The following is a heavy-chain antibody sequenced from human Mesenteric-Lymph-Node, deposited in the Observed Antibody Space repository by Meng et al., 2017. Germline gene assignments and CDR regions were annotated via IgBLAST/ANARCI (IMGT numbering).Heavy chain of an antibody. CDR3: ARDLYGVSDDSSDRYPDAFDI. D-gene: IGHD3-22*01. CDR2: IKQDGSEK. J-gene: IGHJ3*02. V-gene: IGHV3-7*01. Sequence: GESLKISCAASGFTFSSYWMSWVRQAPGKGLEWVANIKQDGSEKYSVDSVKGRFTISRDNAKESLYLQMNNLRAEDTAVYYCARDLYGVSDDSSDRYPDAFDIWGQGTMVTVSS. CDR1: GFTFSSYW.